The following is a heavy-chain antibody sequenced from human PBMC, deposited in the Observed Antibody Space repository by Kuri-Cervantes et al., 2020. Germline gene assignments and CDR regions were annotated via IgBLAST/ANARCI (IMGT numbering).Heavy chain of an antibody. CDR3: ARSPLDYGDLDY. Sequence: ASVKVSCKASGYTFTGYYMHWVRQAPGQGLEWMGWINPNSGGTNYAQKFQGRVTMTRDTSISTAYMELSMLRSDDTAVYYCARSPLDYGDLDYWGQGTLVTVSS. V-gene: IGHV1-2*02. CDR1: GYTFTGYY. J-gene: IGHJ4*02. CDR2: INPNSGGT. D-gene: IGHD4-17*01.